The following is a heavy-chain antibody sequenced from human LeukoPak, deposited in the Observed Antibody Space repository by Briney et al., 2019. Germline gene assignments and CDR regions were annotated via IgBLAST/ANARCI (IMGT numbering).Heavy chain of an antibody. CDR1: GYTFTSYG. CDR3: ARIGSSSWYGGFDP. V-gene: IGHV1-18*01. D-gene: IGHD6-13*01. Sequence: ASVKVSCKASGYTFTSYGISWVRQAPGQGLEWMGWISAYNGNTNYAQKLQGRVTMTTDTSTSTAYMELRSLRSDDTAVYYRARIGSSSWYGGFDPWGQGTLVTVSS. J-gene: IGHJ5*02. CDR2: ISAYNGNT.